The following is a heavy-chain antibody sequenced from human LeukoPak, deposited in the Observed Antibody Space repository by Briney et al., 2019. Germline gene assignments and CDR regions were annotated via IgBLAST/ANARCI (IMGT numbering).Heavy chain of an antibody. CDR1: GFTFSTYW. CDR2: IKQDGTEK. CDR3: AGGVGASHFDY. J-gene: IGHJ4*02. D-gene: IGHD1-26*01. Sequence: GGSLRLSCAASGFTFSTYWLSWVRQAPGKGLEWVAIIKQDGTEKYYVDSVKGRFTISRDNAENSLCLQMNSLRAEDTAVYYCAGGVGASHFDYWGQGTLVTVSS. V-gene: IGHV3-7*04.